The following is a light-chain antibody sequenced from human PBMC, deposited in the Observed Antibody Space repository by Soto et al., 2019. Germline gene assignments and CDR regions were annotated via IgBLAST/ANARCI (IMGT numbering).Light chain of an antibody. J-gene: IGLJ2*01. Sequence: HSVLTQPASVSGSLGQSITISCTGTRSDVGGYDYVSWYQHRPGEAPKLMIYDVSLRPSGVSYRFSGSKSGNTASLAISGLQAEDEGDYYCTSYTGGSTLVVFGGGTKLTVL. CDR1: RSDVGGYDY. CDR2: DVS. V-gene: IGLV2-14*03. CDR3: TSYTGGSTLVV.